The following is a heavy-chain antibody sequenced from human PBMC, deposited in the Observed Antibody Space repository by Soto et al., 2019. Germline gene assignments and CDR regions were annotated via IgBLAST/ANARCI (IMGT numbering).Heavy chain of an antibody. J-gene: IGHJ4*02. Sequence: SETLSLTCTVSRGSMRPYYWSWIRQPPGKGLEWIGYVYHSGRTTYSPSVKSRVTISVDTSRNSLFLQMSSLRAEDTAVYYCARPRARSGSYSLDYWGQGTLVTVSS. D-gene: IGHD3-10*01. CDR2: VYHSGRT. V-gene: IGHV4-59*12. CDR1: RGSMRPYY. CDR3: ARPRARSGSYSLDY.